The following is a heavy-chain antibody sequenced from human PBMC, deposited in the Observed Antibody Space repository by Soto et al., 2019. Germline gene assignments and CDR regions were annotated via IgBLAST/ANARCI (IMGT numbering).Heavy chain of an antibody. CDR2: ISYDGSNK. Sequence: PGGSLRLSCAASGFTFSSYVMHWVRQAPGKGLEWVAVISYDGSNKYYADSVKGRFTISRDNSKNTLYLQMNSLRAEDTAVYYWASLYSSGWSDFDYWGQGTLVTSPQ. D-gene: IGHD6-19*01. CDR3: ASLYSSGWSDFDY. J-gene: IGHJ4*02. CDR1: GFTFSSYV. V-gene: IGHV3-30*03.